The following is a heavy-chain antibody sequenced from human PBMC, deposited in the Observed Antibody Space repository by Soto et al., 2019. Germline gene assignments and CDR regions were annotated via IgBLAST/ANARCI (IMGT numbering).Heavy chain of an antibody. D-gene: IGHD3-10*01. J-gene: IGHJ4*02. V-gene: IGHV3-43*01. CDR3: AKDALLWLGEHFFDY. CDR2: ISWDGGST. CDR1: GFTFDDYT. Sequence: PGGSLRLSCAASGFTFDDYTMHWVRQAPGKGLEWISLISWDGGSTYYADSVKGRFTISRDNSKNSLYLQMNSLRTEDTALYYCAKDALLWLGEHFFDYWGQGTRVTVSS.